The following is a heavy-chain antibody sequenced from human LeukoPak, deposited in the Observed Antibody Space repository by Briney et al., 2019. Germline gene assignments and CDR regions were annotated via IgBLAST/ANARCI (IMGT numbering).Heavy chain of an antibody. CDR2: ISGSGGST. CDR1: GFTFSSYA. D-gene: IGHD3-3*01. Sequence: PGGSLRLSCAASGFTFSSYAMSWVRQAPGKGLEWVSAISGSGGSTYYADSVKGRFTISRDNSKNTLYLQMNSLRAEDTAVYYCARYPSYYDFWSGYNWFDPWGLGTLVTVSS. V-gene: IGHV3-23*01. CDR3: ARYPSYYDFWSGYNWFDP. J-gene: IGHJ5*02.